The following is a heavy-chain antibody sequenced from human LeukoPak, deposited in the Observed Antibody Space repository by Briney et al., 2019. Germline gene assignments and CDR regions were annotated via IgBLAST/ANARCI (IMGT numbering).Heavy chain of an antibody. J-gene: IGHJ4*02. CDR1: GGSISSGGYY. CDR3: ARDATFSRLDY. V-gene: IGHV4-31*03. D-gene: IGHD3-16*01. Sequence: SETLSLTCTVSGGSISSGGYYWSWIRQHPGKGLEWIGYIYYSGSTYYNPSLRSRVTISVDTSKNQFSLKLSSVTAADTAVYYCARDATFSRLDYWGQGTLVTVSS. CDR2: IYYSGST.